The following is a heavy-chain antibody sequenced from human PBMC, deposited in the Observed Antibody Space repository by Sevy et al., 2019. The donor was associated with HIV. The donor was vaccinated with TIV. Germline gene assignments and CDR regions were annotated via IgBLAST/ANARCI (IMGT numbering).Heavy chain of an antibody. CDR1: GFTFGDYC. CDR2: LKSDVYGGTV. CDR3: TRWKAAQSIFDY. J-gene: IGHJ4*02. Sequence: GGSLRLSCTASGFTFGDYCMSWVRQAPGKGLEWVAFLKSDVYGGTVDHAGSVRGRFVISRDVSKTIAYLQMNDLKTEDTGVYYCTRWKAAQSIFDYWGQGALVTVSS. D-gene: IGHD6-13*01. V-gene: IGHV3-49*04.